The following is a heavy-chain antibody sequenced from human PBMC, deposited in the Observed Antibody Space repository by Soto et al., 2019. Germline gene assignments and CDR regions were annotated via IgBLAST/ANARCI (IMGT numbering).Heavy chain of an antibody. V-gene: IGHV4-59*08. CDR2: IYYSGST. CDR3: ARLGVCSSTSCYAASSVFEYYMDV. CDR1: GGSISSYY. J-gene: IGHJ6*03. Sequence: SETLSLTCTVSGGSISSYYWSWIRQPPGKGLEWIGYIYYSGSTNYNPSLKSRVTISVDTSKNQFSLKLSSVTAADTAVYYCARLGVCSSTSCYAASSVFEYYMDVWGKGTTVTVSS. D-gene: IGHD2-2*01.